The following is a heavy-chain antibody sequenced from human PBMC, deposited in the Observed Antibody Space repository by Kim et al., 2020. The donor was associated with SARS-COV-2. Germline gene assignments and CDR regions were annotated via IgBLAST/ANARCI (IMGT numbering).Heavy chain of an antibody. V-gene: IGHV3-66*04. Sequence: TDPATARVTISRDRSTNTLYLQMNRLRVDDTSVYYCARHGWFDPWGQGTLVTVSS. J-gene: IGHJ5*02. CDR3: ARHGWFDP.